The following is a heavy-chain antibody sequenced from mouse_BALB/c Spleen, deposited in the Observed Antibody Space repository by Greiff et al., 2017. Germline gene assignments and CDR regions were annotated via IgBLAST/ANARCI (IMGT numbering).Heavy chain of an antibody. J-gene: IGHJ2*01. V-gene: IGHV3-6*02. CDR3: ARAYYRYDEEYYFDY. D-gene: IGHD2-14*01. Sequence: ESGPGLVKPSQSLSLTCSVTGYSITSGYYWNWIRQFPGNKLEWMGYISYDGSNNYNPSLKNRISITRDTSKNQFFLKLNSVTTEDTATYYCARAYYRYDEEYYFDYWGQGTTLTVSS. CDR2: ISYDGSN. CDR1: GYSITSGYY.